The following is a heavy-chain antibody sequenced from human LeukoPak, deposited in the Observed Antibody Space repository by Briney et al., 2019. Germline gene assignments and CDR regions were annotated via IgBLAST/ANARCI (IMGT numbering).Heavy chain of an antibody. CDR3: TRHAGDLATIKIDF. CDR2: VYPGDADT. V-gene: IGHV5-51*01. D-gene: IGHD7-27*01. Sequence: GESLKISCKGSGYSFASYWIGWVRQMPGKGLEWMGFVYPGDADTRYSPSFQGQVTLSADKSISTAYLQWSSLKASDTATYYCTRHAGDLATIKIDFWGQGTLVTVSS. J-gene: IGHJ4*02. CDR1: GYSFASYW.